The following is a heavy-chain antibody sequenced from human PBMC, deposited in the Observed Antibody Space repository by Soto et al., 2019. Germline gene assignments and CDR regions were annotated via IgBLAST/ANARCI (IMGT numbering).Heavy chain of an antibody. CDR3: ARSISSSWYVTSYYFDY. J-gene: IGHJ4*02. V-gene: IGHV3-21*01. D-gene: IGHD6-13*01. CDR1: GFTFSSYS. Sequence: GESLKISCAASGFTFSSYSMNWVRQAPGKGLEWVSSTSSSSSYIYYADSVKGRFTISRDNAKNSLYLQMNSLRAEDTAVYYCARSISSSWYVTSYYFDYWGQGTLVTVSS. CDR2: TSSSSSYI.